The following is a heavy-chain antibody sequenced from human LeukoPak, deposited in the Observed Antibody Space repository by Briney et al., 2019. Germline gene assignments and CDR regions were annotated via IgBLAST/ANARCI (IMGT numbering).Heavy chain of an antibody. J-gene: IGHJ4*02. D-gene: IGHD6-6*01. V-gene: IGHV3-23*01. Sequence: QSGGSLRLSCAASGFTFSSYAMSWVRQAPGKGLEWVSAISGSGGSTYYANSVKGRFTISRDNSKNTLYMQMNSLRAEDTAVYYCAKDRTAARPYYFDYWGQGTLVTVSS. CDR3: AKDRTAARPYYFDY. CDR2: ISGSGGST. CDR1: GFTFSSYA.